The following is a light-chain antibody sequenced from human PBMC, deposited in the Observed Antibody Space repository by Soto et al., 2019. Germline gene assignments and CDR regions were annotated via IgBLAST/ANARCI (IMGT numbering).Light chain of an antibody. Sequence: DIQMTQSPSSVSASVGDRVTITCRASQGISSWLAWYQKKPWKAPKLLIYAASSLQSGVPPRFSGSGSGTDFTLTISSLQPEDFATYYCQQANSFPFTFGPGTKVAIK. CDR3: QQANSFPFT. V-gene: IGKV1-12*01. CDR1: QGISSW. J-gene: IGKJ3*01. CDR2: AAS.